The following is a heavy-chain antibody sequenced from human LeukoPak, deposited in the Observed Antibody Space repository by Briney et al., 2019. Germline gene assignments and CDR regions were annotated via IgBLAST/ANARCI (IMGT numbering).Heavy chain of an antibody. CDR3: AKQREGISWSPDY. CDR2: ISYDGSNK. V-gene: IGHV3-30-3*02. CDR1: GFTFSSYA. J-gene: IGHJ4*02. D-gene: IGHD6-13*01. Sequence: GGSLRLSCAASGFTFSSYAMHWVRQAPGKGLEWVAVISYDGSNKYYADSVKGRFTISRDNSKNTLYLQMNSLRAEDTAVYYCAKQREGISWSPDYWGQGTLVTVSS.